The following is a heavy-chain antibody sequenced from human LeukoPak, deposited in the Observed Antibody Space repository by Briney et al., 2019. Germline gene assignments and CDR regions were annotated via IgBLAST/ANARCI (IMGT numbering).Heavy chain of an antibody. CDR3: ARGRSSGWYNFDY. J-gene: IGHJ4*02. CDR2: INHGGST. CDR1: GGSFSGYY. D-gene: IGHD6-19*01. V-gene: IGHV4-34*01. Sequence: SETLSLTCAVYGGSFSGYYWSWIRQPPGKGLEWIGEINHGGSTNYNPSLKSRVTISVDTSKNQFSLKLSSVTAADTAVYYCARGRSSGWYNFDYWGQGTLVTVSS.